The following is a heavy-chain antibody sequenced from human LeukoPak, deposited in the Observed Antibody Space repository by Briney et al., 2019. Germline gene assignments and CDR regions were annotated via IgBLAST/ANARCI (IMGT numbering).Heavy chain of an antibody. J-gene: IGHJ5*02. Sequence: ASVKVSCKASGHTFTGYYMHWVRQAPGQGLEWMGWINPNSGGTNYAQKFQGRVTMTRDTSISTAYMELSRLRSDDTAVYYCARKDLDSSGYYYYWGPFDPWGQGTLVTVSS. CDR2: INPNSGGT. D-gene: IGHD3-22*01. V-gene: IGHV1-2*02. CDR1: GHTFTGYY. CDR3: ARKDLDSSGYYYYWGPFDP.